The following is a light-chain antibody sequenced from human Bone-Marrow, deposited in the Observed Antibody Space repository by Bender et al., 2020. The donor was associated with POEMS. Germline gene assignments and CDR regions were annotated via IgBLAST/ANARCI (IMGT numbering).Light chain of an antibody. CDR1: SSDVGGYDY. CDR2: DVT. J-gene: IGLJ3*02. CDR3: ASYTSSSALV. Sequence: QSVLTQPASVSGSPGQSITISCTGTSSDVGGYDYVSWYQQCPGKAPKLLISDVTNRPSEISHRFSGSKSGNTASLTISGPQAEDEALYYCASYTSSSALVFGGGTKVTVL. V-gene: IGLV2-14*03.